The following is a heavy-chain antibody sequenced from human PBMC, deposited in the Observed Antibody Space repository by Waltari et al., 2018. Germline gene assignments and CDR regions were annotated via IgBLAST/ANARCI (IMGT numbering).Heavy chain of an antibody. CDR2: INPRGTT. J-gene: IGHJ5*02. D-gene: IGHD1-26*01. V-gene: IGHV4-34*01. Sequence: QVQLQQWGAGLLKPSETLSLTCAVSGGSFTFFYWTWIRQPPGKGLEWIGEINPRGTTNYIPSLRSRVSISSDTSKNHVSLKLTSVTAADTAVYYCARADRGPRSGSSATPAWGPWGQGTLVTVSS. CDR3: ARADRGPRSGSSATPAWGP. CDR1: GGSFTFFY.